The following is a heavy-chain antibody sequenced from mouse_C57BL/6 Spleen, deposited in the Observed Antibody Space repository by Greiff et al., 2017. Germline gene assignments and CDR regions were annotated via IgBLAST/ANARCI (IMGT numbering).Heavy chain of an antibody. D-gene: IGHD1-1*01. CDR2: IVPETGGT. V-gene: IGHV1-15*01. J-gene: IGHJ2*01. CDR1: GYTFTDYE. Sequence: VQLQQSGAELVRPGASVTLSCKASGYTFTDYEMHWVKQTPVHGLEWIGAIVPETGGTAYNQKFKGKAILTADKSSSTAYMELRSLTSEDSAVYYCTREDYGSSYDYWGQGTTLTVSS. CDR3: TREDYGSSYDY.